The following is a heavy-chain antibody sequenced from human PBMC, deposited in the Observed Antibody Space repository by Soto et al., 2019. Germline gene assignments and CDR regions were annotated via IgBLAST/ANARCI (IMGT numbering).Heavy chain of an antibody. D-gene: IGHD3-3*01. CDR1: GYTFTSYG. Sequence: GAAVKGSCKASGYTFTSYGISWVRQAPGQGLEWMGWISAYNGNTNYAQKLQGRVTMTTDTSTSTAYMELRSLRSDDTAVYYCARINGITIFGVVIFAPAYYYGMDVWGQGTTVTVSS. J-gene: IGHJ6*02. CDR2: ISAYNGNT. V-gene: IGHV1-18*04. CDR3: ARINGITIFGVVIFAPAYYYGMDV.